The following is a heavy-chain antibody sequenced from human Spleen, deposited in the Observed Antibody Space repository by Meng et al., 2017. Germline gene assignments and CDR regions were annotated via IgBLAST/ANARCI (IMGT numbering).Heavy chain of an antibody. CDR3: TTIPAPDY. V-gene: IGHV3-15*01. CDR1: GGTFRNFW. Sequence: QLVGSGGGLVKPGVSLRLSCEVPGGTFRNFWMTLVRQAPGKGLEWVGRIKSKVDGGTTDFAAPVKGRFTISRDDAQNTLYLQMDSLKTEDTAVYYCTTIPAPDYWGQGTLVTVSS. J-gene: IGHJ4*02. CDR2: IKSKVDGGTT.